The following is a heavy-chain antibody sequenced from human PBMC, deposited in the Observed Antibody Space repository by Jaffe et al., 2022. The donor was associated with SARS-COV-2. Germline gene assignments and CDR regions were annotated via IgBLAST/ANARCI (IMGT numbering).Heavy chain of an antibody. CDR3: AHRNIVVVPAAYWGWFDP. Sequence: QITLKESGPTLVKPTQTLTLTCTFSGFSLSTSGVGVGWIRQPPGKALEWLALIYWNDDKRYSPSLKSRLTITKDTSKNQVVLTMTNMDPVDTATYYCAHRNIVVVPAAYWGWFDPWGQGTLVTVSS. CDR1: GFSLSTSGVG. V-gene: IGHV2-5*01. J-gene: IGHJ5*02. CDR2: IYWNDDK. D-gene: IGHD2-2*01.